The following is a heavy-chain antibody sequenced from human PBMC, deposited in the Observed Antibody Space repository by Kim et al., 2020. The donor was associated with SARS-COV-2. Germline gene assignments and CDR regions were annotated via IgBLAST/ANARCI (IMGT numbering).Heavy chain of an antibody. CDR3: AKDNRFDYYGSGTYWYYGMDV. V-gene: IGHV3-30*18. D-gene: IGHD3-10*01. CDR1: GFTFSNYG. J-gene: IGHJ6*02. CDR2: ISYDESNK. Sequence: GGSLRLSCAASGFTFSNYGMHWVRQAPGKGLEWVAVISYDESNKYYADSVKGRFTISRDNSKNTLYLQMNSLRAEDSAVYYCAKDNRFDYYGSGTYWYYGMDVWGQGTTVTVSS.